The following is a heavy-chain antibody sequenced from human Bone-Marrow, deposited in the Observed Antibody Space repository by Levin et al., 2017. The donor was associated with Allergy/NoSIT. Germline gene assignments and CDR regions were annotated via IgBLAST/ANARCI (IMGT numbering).Heavy chain of an antibody. J-gene: IGHJ4*02. Sequence: LSLTCAASGFTFNISPMHWVRQAPGKGLEWLAVLTFDGTTEHYADSVKGRFTISRDTSRNTLYLQMNRLKPEDTAVYYCARPLMSGFSNGWYFDSWGQGTLVTVSS. CDR2: LTFDGTTE. CDR1: GFTFNISP. CDR3: ARPLMSGFSNGWYFDS. V-gene: IGHV3-30-3*01. D-gene: IGHD6-19*01.